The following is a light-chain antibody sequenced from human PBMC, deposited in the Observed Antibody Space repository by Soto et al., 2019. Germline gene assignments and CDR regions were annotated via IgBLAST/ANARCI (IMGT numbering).Light chain of an antibody. CDR3: QQYYMGWT. V-gene: IGKV1-5*01. Sequence: DIQMTQSPSTLSASVGDRITITCRARQRISGSLAWCQHRPGEAPKLLIYDVSTLESGVPSRFSGFGSGTEFTLSISGLQPDDFGTYYCQQYYMGWTFGQGTKV. J-gene: IGKJ1*01. CDR2: DVS. CDR1: QRISGS.